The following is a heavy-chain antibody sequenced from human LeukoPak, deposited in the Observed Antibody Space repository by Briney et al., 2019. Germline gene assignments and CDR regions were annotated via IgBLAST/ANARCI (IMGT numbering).Heavy chain of an antibody. CDR1: GGSITSNSYY. V-gene: IGHV4-39*05. Sequence: SETPSLTCTVSGGSITSNSYYWAWIRQPPGKGLEWIGSLYYTGSTNYSPSLKSRVTISGDTSKNQFSLKLNSVTAADTAVYYCAIRRAYYYGSGRLTWFDPWGQGTLVTVSS. CDR2: LYYTGST. CDR3: AIRRAYYYGSGRLTWFDP. D-gene: IGHD3-10*01. J-gene: IGHJ5*02.